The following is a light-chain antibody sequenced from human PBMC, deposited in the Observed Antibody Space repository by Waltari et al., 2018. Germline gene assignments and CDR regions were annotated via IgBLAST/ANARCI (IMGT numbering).Light chain of an antibody. CDR1: NIGRKT. CDR2: YDS. V-gene: IGLV3-21*04. CDR3: QVWDSSRDHGV. Sequence: SYVLTQPPSVSVAPGETARITCGGNNIGRKTVHWYQQKPGQTPVVVISYDSDRPSGIPARFSGSNSWNTATLTISRVEAGDEADYYCQVWDSSRDHGVFGTGTKLTVL. J-gene: IGLJ1*01.